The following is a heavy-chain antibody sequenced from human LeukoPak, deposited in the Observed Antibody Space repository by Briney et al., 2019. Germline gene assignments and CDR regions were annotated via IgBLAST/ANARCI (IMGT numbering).Heavy chain of an antibody. J-gene: IGHJ4*02. CDR1: GFTVSSNY. CDR2: ISAGSSST. D-gene: IGHD2-21*01. V-gene: IGHV3-21*01. CDR3: AICGGGACHKGYSDH. Sequence: PGGSLRLSCAASGFTVSSNYMNWVRQAPRQGLEWVSSISAGSSSTHYADSLKGRFTISRDNAKNSLYLQMNSLRAEDTAVYYCAICGGGACHKGYSDHWGQGTLVTVSS.